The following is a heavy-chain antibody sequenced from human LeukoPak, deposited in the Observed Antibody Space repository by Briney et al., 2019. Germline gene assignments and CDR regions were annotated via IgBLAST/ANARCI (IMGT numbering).Heavy chain of an antibody. D-gene: IGHD2-21*02. J-gene: IGHJ5*02. CDR2: IFDAGST. V-gene: IGHV4-39*01. CDR3: ARHAVMTSISTYNWLDP. Sequence: SETLSLTCSVSGGSISGSTYYWGWIRQPPGKGLEWIGSIFDAGSTFYNPSLKSRVTISVDTSKNQFSLRLNSVTAADTAAYYCARHAVMTSISTYNWLDPWGRGTLVTVSS. CDR1: GGSISGSTYY.